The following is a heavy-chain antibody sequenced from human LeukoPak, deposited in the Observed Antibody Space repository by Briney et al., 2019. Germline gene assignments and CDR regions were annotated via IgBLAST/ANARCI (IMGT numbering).Heavy chain of an antibody. Sequence: PSETLSLTCTVSGYSISSGYYWGWIRQPPGKGLEWIGSIYHSGSTYHNPSLKSRVTISVDTSKNQFSLKLSSVTAADTAVYYCARNMVRGVTPVDYWGQGTLVTVSS. CDR3: ARNMVRGVTPVDY. V-gene: IGHV4-38-2*02. D-gene: IGHD3-10*01. CDR2: IYHSGST. CDR1: GYSISSGYY. J-gene: IGHJ4*02.